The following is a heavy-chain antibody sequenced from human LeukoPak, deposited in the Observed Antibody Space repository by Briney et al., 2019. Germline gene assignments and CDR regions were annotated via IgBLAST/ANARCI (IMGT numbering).Heavy chain of an antibody. V-gene: IGHV4-59*12. Sequence: SSETLSLTCTVSGTSITRTYWSWIRQPPGRGLESVGYVYDTGDTNYNPSLKSRVTISVDRSKNQFSLKLSSVTAADTAVYYCARESPYSGTLNWGQGTLVTVSS. J-gene: IGHJ4*02. CDR3: ARESPYSGTLN. D-gene: IGHD6-13*01. CDR1: GTSITRTY. CDR2: VYDTGDT.